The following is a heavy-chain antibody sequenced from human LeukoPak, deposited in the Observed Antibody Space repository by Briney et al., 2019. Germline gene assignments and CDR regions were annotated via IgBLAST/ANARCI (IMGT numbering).Heavy chain of an antibody. CDR3: ARDQEDMDY. J-gene: IGHJ4*02. V-gene: IGHV3-30*03. CDR1: GFTFSSYG. Sequence: GGSLRLSCAASGFTFSSYGMHWVRQAPGKGLEWVAVISYDGSNKYYADSVKGRFTISRDNSKNTLYLQMNSLRAEDTAVYYCARDQEDMDYWGQGTLVTVSS. D-gene: IGHD2-15*01. CDR2: ISYDGSNK.